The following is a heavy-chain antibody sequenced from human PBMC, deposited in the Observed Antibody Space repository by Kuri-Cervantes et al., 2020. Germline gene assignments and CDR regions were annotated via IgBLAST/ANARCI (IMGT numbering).Heavy chain of an antibody. D-gene: IGHD3-3*01. V-gene: IGHV2-5*01. CDR3: ARTRIEDTIFGVVMSEIYYYGMDV. CDR1: GFSLSTSGVG. J-gene: IGHJ6*02. Sequence: SGPTLVKPTQTLTLTCTFSGFSLSTSGVGVGWIRQPPGKALEWLALIYWNDDKRYSPSLKSRLTITKDTSKNQVVLTMTNMDPVDTATYYCARTRIEDTIFGVVMSEIYYYGMDVWGQGTTVTVSS. CDR2: IYWNDDK.